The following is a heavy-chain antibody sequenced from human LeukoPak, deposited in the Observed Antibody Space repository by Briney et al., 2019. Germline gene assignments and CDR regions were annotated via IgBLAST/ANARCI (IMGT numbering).Heavy chain of an antibody. D-gene: IGHD4-17*01. Sequence: GGSLRLSCVASGFTFSSYAMSWVRQAPGKGLEWVAVISYDGSNKYYADSVKGRFTISRDNSKNTLYLQMNSLRAEDTAVYYCARVIGRSDYGDYWDAFDIWGRGTMVTVSS. CDR2: ISYDGSNK. CDR1: GFTFSSYA. CDR3: ARVIGRSDYGDYWDAFDI. V-gene: IGHV3-30-3*01. J-gene: IGHJ3*02.